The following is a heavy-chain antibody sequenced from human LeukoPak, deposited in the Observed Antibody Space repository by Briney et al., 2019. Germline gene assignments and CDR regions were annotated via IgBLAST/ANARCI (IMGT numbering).Heavy chain of an antibody. Sequence: ASVKVSCKASGYTFTSYYMQWVRQAPGQGLEWMGIINPSGGSTSYAQKSQGRVTMTRDMSTSTVYMELSSLRSEDTAVYYCARDGTDDLSIFAFDYWGQGTLVTVSS. CDR3: ARDGTDDLSIFAFDY. J-gene: IGHJ4*02. V-gene: IGHV1-46*01. D-gene: IGHD3-3*01. CDR2: INPSGGST. CDR1: GYTFTSYY.